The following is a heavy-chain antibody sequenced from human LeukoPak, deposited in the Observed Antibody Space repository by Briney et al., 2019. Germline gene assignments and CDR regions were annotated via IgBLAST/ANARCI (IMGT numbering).Heavy chain of an antibody. Sequence: SVKVSCKASGGTFSSYAISWVRQAPGQGLEWMGGIIPIFGTANYAQKFQGRVTITADKSTSTAYMELSSLRSEDTAVYYCAREYSSSPWAFDIWGQGTMVTVSS. CDR2: IIPIFGTA. V-gene: IGHV1-69*06. CDR3: AREYSSSPWAFDI. D-gene: IGHD6-6*01. J-gene: IGHJ3*02. CDR1: GGTFSSYA.